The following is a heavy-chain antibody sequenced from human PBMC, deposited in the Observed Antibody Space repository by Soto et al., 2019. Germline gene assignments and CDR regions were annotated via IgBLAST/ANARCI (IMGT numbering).Heavy chain of an antibody. J-gene: IGHJ4*02. Sequence: LETLSLTCAVYGGYFRCYYLTWIRQPPGTGLEWIGEINHSGSTNYNPSLKSRVTISVDTSKNQFSLKLTSVTAADTAVYYCARDKITGLFDYWGQGTLVTVSS. CDR1: GGYFRCYY. V-gene: IGHV4-34*01. CDR2: INHSGST. CDR3: ARDKITGLFDY. D-gene: IGHD2-8*02.